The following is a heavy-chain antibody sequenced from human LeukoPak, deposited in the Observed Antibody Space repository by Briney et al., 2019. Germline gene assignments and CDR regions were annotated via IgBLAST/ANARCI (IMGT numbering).Heavy chain of an antibody. D-gene: IGHD2-15*01. J-gene: IGHJ4*02. CDR3: ARRYCSGGSCNFDY. V-gene: IGHV5-51*01. CDR1: GYSFTNYW. CDR2: IYPSDSDT. Sequence: KLGESLKISCKGSGYSFTNYWIGWVRQMPGKGLEWMGSIYPSDSDTRYSPSFQGQVTISADKSISTAYLQWSSLKASDTAMFYCARRYCSGGSCNFDYWGQGTQVTVSS.